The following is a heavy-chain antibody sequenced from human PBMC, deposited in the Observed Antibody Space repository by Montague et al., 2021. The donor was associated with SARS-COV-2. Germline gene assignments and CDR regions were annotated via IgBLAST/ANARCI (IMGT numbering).Heavy chain of an antibody. J-gene: IGHJ4*02. V-gene: IGHV3-21*01. Sequence: SLRLSCAASGFTFSSYSMNWVRHAPRKGLERVSSISTSSSYIYYADSVKGRFSISRDNAKNLLYLQMNSLRAEDTAVYYCANLYSYGSWGQGTLVTVSS. CDR1: GFTFSSYS. D-gene: IGHD5-18*01. CDR2: ISTSSSYI. CDR3: ANLYSYGS.